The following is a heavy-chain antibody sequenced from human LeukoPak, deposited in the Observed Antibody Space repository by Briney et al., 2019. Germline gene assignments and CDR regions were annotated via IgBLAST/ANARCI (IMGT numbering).Heavy chain of an antibody. CDR3: ARGDCSSTSCYGYYYYYGMDV. J-gene: IGHJ6*02. CDR1: GFTFSSYA. Sequence: PGGSLRLSCAASGFTFSSYAIHWVRHAPGKGLEWVAVISHDGTKTYYADSVKGRFTISRDNSKNTLYLQMNSLRADDTAVYYCARGDCSSTSCYGYYYYYGMDVWGQGTTVTVSS. D-gene: IGHD2-2*01. V-gene: IGHV3-30*01. CDR2: ISHDGTKT.